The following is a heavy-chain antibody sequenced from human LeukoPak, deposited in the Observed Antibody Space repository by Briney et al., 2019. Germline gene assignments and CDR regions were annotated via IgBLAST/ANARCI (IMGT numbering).Heavy chain of an antibody. Sequence: PGGSLRLSCAVSGFTFSGYAMSWVRQAPGKGLEWVSLVTANADTTYYTDSVRGRSIISRDNSQKTVYLQMNSLRGDDTAVYYCAKSAYYDDSGYYVDYWGQGTLVTVSS. CDR1: GFTFSGYA. J-gene: IGHJ4*02. CDR3: AKSAYYDDSGYYVDY. CDR2: VTANADTT. V-gene: IGHV3-23*01. D-gene: IGHD3-22*01.